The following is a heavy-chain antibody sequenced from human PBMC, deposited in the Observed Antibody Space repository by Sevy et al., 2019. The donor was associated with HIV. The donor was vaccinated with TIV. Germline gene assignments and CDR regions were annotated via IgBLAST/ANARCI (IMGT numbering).Heavy chain of an antibody. D-gene: IGHD3-10*01. CDR1: GYTFTGYY. CDR2: INPNSGGT. J-gene: IGHJ4*02. V-gene: IGHV1-2*02. CDR3: ASFKITGTNFELLWFGELLPEFDY. Sequence: ASVKVSCKASGYTFTGYYMHWVRQAPGQGLEWMGWINPNSGGTNYPQKFQGRVTMTRDTSISTAYMELSRLRSDDTAVYYCASFKITGTNFELLWFGELLPEFDYWGQGTLVTVSS.